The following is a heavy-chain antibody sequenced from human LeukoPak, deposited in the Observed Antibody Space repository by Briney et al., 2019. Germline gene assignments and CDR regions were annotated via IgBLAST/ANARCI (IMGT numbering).Heavy chain of an antibody. CDR2: ISGSGGST. CDR3: AKVPGMVFGVVIIFDY. Sequence: GGSLRLSCAASGFSFSSYNLNWVRQAPGKGLEWVSAISGSGGSTYYADSVKGRFTISRDNSKNTLYLQMNSLRAEDTAVYYCAKVPGMVFGVVIIFDYWGQGTLVTVSS. V-gene: IGHV3-23*01. CDR1: GFSFSSYN. J-gene: IGHJ4*02. D-gene: IGHD3-3*01.